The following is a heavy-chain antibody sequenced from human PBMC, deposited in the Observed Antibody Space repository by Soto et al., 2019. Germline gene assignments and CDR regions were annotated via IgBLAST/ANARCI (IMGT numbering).Heavy chain of an antibody. CDR3: ARHTPKYYYDSSGYILDY. Sequence: SETLSLTCTVSGGSISSSSYYWGWIRQPPGKGLEWIGSIYYSGSTYYNPSLKSRVTISVDTSKNHFSLKLSSVTAADTAVYYFARHTPKYYYDSSGYILDYWGQGTLVTVSS. D-gene: IGHD3-22*01. CDR2: IYYSGST. J-gene: IGHJ4*02. CDR1: GGSISSSSYY. V-gene: IGHV4-39*01.